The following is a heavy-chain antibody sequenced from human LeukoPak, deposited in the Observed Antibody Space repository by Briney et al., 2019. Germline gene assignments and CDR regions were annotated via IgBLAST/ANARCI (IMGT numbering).Heavy chain of an antibody. CDR3: AKAVTPGGGPRDY. CDR1: GFTFSSYA. Sequence: GGSLRLSCGASGFTFSSYAMSWIRQAPGKGLEWVSATSGNSGSTYYADSVKGRFTISRDNSKNTLYLQMNSLRAEDTALYYCAKAVTPGGGPRDYWGQGTLVTVSS. V-gene: IGHV3-23*01. D-gene: IGHD2-15*01. CDR2: TSGNSGST. J-gene: IGHJ4*02.